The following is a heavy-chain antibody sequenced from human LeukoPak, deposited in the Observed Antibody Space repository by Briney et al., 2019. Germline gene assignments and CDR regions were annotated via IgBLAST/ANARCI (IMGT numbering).Heavy chain of an antibody. Sequence: SETLSLTCTVSGGSISSYCWSWIRQPAGKGLEWIGRIYTSGSTNYNPSLKSRVTMSVDTSKNQFSLKLSSVTAADTAVYYCATEERRMAFCNWGQGTMVTVSS. CDR2: IYTSGST. CDR3: ATEERRMAFCN. J-gene: IGHJ3*01. V-gene: IGHV4-4*07. D-gene: IGHD1-1*01. CDR1: GGSISSYC.